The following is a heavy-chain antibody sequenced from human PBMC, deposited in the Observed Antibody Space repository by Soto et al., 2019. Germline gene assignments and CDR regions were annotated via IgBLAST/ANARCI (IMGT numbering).Heavy chain of an antibody. CDR2: IHPRGST. D-gene: IGHD3-16*01. CDR3: ALGGDWLFDY. J-gene: IGHJ4*02. Sequence: QVQLQESGPGLVKPSGTLSLTCAVSGDSISRNKWWTWVRQPPGKGLEWIGEIHPRGSTNCNPSLKSRVTMSVDKSKNQFSLKLNSVTAADTAGYYCALGGDWLFDYWGQGTLVTVSS. V-gene: IGHV4-4*02. CDR1: GDSISRNKW.